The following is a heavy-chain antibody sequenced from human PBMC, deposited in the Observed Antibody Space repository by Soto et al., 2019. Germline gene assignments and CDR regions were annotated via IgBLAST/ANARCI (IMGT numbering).Heavy chain of an antibody. CDR1: GDSIRGYY. D-gene: IGHD2-15*01. CDR3: ATGYCSGGPCYPGGVDY. V-gene: IGHV4-59*12. Sequence: SETLSLTCTVSGDSIRGYYWSWIRQPPGKGLEWIGYIYYSGSTNYNPSLKSRVTISEDRSKNQFSLKLTSVTAADTAVYYCATGYCSGGPCYPGGVDYWGQGTLVTVSS. J-gene: IGHJ4*02. CDR2: IYYSGST.